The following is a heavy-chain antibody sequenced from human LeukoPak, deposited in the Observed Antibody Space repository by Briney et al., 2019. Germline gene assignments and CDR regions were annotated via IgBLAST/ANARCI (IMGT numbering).Heavy chain of an antibody. CDR2: ISGSGGSI. Sequence: GGSLRLSCAASGFTFSTCAMSWVRQAPGKGLEWVSAISGSGGSIYYADSVKGRFTISRDNSKNTLYLQMNSLRAEDTAVYYCTKGEIVAAAAYNWFDPWGQGTLVTVSS. CDR3: TKGEIVAAAAYNWFDP. J-gene: IGHJ5*02. V-gene: IGHV3-23*01. D-gene: IGHD6-13*01. CDR1: GFTFSTCA.